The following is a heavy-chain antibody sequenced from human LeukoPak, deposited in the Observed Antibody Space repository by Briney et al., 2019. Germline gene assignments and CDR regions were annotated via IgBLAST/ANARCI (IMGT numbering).Heavy chain of an antibody. CDR2: ISGSGGTV. Sequence: PGGSLRLSCAASGFTFRSYEMNWVRQAPGKGLEWVSFISGSGGTVYYADSVKGRFTISRDNSKNTLYLQMNSLRAEDAAVYYCAHPTEYSSSWYCGFDPWGQGTLVTVSS. CDR1: GFTFRSYE. J-gene: IGHJ5*02. D-gene: IGHD6-13*01. V-gene: IGHV3-23*01. CDR3: AHPTEYSSSWYCGFDP.